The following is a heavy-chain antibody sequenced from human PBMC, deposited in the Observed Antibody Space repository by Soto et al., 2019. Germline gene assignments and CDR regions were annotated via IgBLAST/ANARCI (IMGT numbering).Heavy chain of an antibody. CDR1: GFTFSSYS. CDR2: ISSSSSYI. J-gene: IGHJ6*03. D-gene: IGHD6-25*01. Sequence: DVQLVESGGGLVKPGGSLRLSCAASGFTFSSYSMNWVRQAPGKGLEWVSSISSSSSYIYYADSVKGRFTISRDNAKNSLYLQMNSLRAEDTAVYYCAREQRSGGSYMDVWGKGTTVTVSS. CDR3: AREQRSGGSYMDV. V-gene: IGHV3-21*01.